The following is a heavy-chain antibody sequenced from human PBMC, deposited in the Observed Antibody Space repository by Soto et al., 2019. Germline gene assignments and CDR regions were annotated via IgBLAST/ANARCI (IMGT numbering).Heavy chain of an antibody. CDR3: ARDYQFGTVFDY. J-gene: IGHJ4*02. D-gene: IGHD1-7*01. CDR1: GGSISNNF. V-gene: IGHV4-59*12. Sequence: PSETLSLTCTVSGGSISNNFWSWIRQPPGKGLEWIGYIYYTGGTNYNPSLKSRITINPDTSKNQFSLQLNSVTPEDTAVYYCARDYQFGTVFDYWGQGALVTVSS. CDR2: IYYTGGT.